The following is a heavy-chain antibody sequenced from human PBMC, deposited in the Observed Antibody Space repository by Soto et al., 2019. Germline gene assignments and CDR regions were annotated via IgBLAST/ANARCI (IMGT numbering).Heavy chain of an antibody. CDR1: GGYFSGYY. CDR3: SRTLVIGGYCCDY. Sequence: QVQLQQWGAGLLKPSETLSLTCAVYGGYFSGYYWSWIRQPPGKGLEWIGEINHSGSTNYNPSLKSRVTISVDTSKNQFSLKLSSVTAADTAVYYCSRTLVIGGYCCDYWGQGTLVTVSS. J-gene: IGHJ4*02. CDR2: INHSGST. D-gene: IGHD3-9*01. V-gene: IGHV4-34*01.